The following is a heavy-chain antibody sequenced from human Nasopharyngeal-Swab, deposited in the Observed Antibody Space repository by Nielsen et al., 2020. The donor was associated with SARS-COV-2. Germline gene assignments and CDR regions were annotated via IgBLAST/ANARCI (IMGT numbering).Heavy chain of an antibody. D-gene: IGHD3-22*01. V-gene: IGHV5-51*01. Sequence: GESLKISCEGSGYRFTSYWIGWVRQMPGKGLEWMGIIYPGDSDTRYSPSFQGQVTISADKSINTAYLQWSSLKASDTAMYYCARTAIEGGYYRGDAFDIWGQGTMVTVSS. CDR3: ARTAIEGGYYRGDAFDI. CDR1: GYRFTSYW. J-gene: IGHJ3*02. CDR2: IYPGDSDT.